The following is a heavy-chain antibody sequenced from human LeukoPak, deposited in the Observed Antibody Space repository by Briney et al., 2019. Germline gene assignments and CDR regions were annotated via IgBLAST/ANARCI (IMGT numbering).Heavy chain of an antibody. J-gene: IGHJ4*02. CDR2: IYYSGST. CDR1: GGSISTYY. V-gene: IGHV4-59*01. D-gene: IGHD5-12*01. Sequence: PSETLSLTCTVSGGSISTYYWSWIRQPPGKGLEWIGYIYYSGSTNYNPSLKSRVTISVDTSKNQFSLKLSSVTAADTAVYYCARGRWLRTRGVDYWGQGTLVTVSS. CDR3: ARGRWLRTRGVDY.